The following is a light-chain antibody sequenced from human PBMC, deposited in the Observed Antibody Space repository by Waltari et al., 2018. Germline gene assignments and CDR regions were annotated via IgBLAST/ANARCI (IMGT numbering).Light chain of an antibody. CDR1: SSYVGGYNH. CDR2: DVS. Sequence: QSALTQPASVSGSPGQSIPIPCPGTSSYVGGYNHVSWYQQHPGKAPKLMIYDVSNRPSGVSNRFSGSKSGNTASLTISGLQAEDEADYYCSSYTSSSTLYVFGTGTKVTVL. V-gene: IGLV2-14*03. CDR3: SSYTSSSTLYV. J-gene: IGLJ1*01.